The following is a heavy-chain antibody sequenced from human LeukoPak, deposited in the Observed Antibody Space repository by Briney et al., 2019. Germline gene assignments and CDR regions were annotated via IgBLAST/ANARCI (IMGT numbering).Heavy chain of an antibody. CDR3: ARALNWASRFDY. CDR2: IYSGGST. CDR1: GFTVSSNY. D-gene: IGHD7-27*01. V-gene: IGHV3-66*02. J-gene: IGHJ4*02. Sequence: GGSLRLSCAASGFTVSSNYMSGVRQAPGKGLEGVSVIYSGGSTYYADSVKGRFTISRDNSKNTLYLQMNSLRAEDTAVYYCARALNWASRFDYWGQGTLVTVSS.